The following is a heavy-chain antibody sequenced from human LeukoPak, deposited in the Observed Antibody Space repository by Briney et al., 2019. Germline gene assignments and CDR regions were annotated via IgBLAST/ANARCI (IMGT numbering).Heavy chain of an antibody. Sequence: PGGSLRLSCAASGFTFSSYAMSWVRQAPGKGLEWVSAISGSGGSTYHADFVKGRFTISRDNSKNTLYLQMNSLRAEDTAVYYCAKDIVVVVAATPLYWGQGTLVTVSS. CDR2: ISGSGGST. J-gene: IGHJ4*02. D-gene: IGHD2-15*01. V-gene: IGHV3-23*01. CDR1: GFTFSSYA. CDR3: AKDIVVVVAATPLY.